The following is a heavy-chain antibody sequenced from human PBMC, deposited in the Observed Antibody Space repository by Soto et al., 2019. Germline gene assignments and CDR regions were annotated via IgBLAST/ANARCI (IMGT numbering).Heavy chain of an antibody. D-gene: IGHD1-1*01. CDR2: IYWNDDK. V-gene: IGHV2-5*01. Sequence: SCATLVNPTQTLTLTCTLSGISLSTSGVGLGWIRQTPGKALEWLALIYWNDDKHYSPSLESRLTITKDTSKNQAVLTMTNMDPVDTATYYCARGLATLPVFAFDVWGQGTVVSVSS. J-gene: IGHJ3*01. CDR3: ARGLATLPVFAFDV. CDR1: GISLSTSGVG.